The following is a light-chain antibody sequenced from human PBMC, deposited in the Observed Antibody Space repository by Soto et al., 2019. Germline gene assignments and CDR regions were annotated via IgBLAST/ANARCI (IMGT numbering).Light chain of an antibody. CDR1: QSVSTS. CDR2: DAS. CDR3: QARDVWPS. J-gene: IGKJ1*01. V-gene: IGKV3-11*01. Sequence: IVLTQSPVTLALSPGESAVLSCRASQSVSTSLAWYQHKPGHAPRLFIYDASKRAPGIPARFTGSGSGTDFTLTISSLEPEDIAVYYCQARDVWPSFGQGTKVEIK.